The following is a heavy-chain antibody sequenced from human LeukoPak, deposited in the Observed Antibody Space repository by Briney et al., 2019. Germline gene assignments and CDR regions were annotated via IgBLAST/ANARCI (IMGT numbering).Heavy chain of an antibody. D-gene: IGHD3-22*01. J-gene: IGHJ3*02. CDR2: INHSGST. CDR3: ARHGFRRLVIVVVYGAFDI. Sequence: SETLSLTCAVYGGSFSGYYWSWIRQPPGKGLEWIGEINHSGSTNYNPSLKSRVTISVDTSKNQFSLKLSSVTAADTAVYYCARHGFRRLVIVVVYGAFDIWGQGTMVTVSS. V-gene: IGHV4-34*01. CDR1: GGSFSGYY.